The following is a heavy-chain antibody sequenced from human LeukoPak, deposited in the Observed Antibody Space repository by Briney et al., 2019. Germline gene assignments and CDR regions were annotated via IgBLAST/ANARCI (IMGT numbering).Heavy chain of an antibody. J-gene: IGHJ5*02. CDR2: IYYSGST. Sequence: SETLSLTCTVSGGSISSSSYYWGWIRQPPGKGLEWIGSIYYSGSTYYNPSLKSRVTISVDTSKNQFSLKLSSVTAADTAVYYCARDELGPPLVVTSPGWFDPWGQGTLVTVSS. CDR3: ARDELGPPLVVTSPGWFDP. D-gene: IGHD2-21*02. V-gene: IGHV4-39*07. CDR1: GGSISSSSYY.